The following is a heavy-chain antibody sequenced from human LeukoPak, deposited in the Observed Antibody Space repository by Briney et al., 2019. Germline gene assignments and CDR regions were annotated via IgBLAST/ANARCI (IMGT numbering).Heavy chain of an antibody. CDR3: AKETIFGVDAYYFDY. D-gene: IGHD3-3*01. Sequence: PGGSLRLSCAASRFTFSSYAMSWVRQAPGKGLEWVSAISGSGGSTYYADSVKGRFTISRDNSKNMLYLQMNSLRAEDTAVYYCAKETIFGVDAYYFDYWGQGTLVTVSS. J-gene: IGHJ4*02. CDR1: RFTFSSYA. CDR2: ISGSGGST. V-gene: IGHV3-23*01.